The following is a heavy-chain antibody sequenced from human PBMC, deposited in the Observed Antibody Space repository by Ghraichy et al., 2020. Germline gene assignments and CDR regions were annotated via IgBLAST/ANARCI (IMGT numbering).Heavy chain of an antibody. CDR2: ISSSKRYI. CDR1: ELIFSPNT. Sequence: GGSLRLSCVASELIFSPNTMHWVRQAPGKGLEWVSPISSSKRYIYYADSVKGRFTISRDNAQNSLYLQMNSLRAEDTAVYYCSRGGVAGTAVLYHMDVWGLGTTGTVSS. V-gene: IGHV3-21*01. J-gene: IGHJ6*02. CDR3: SRGGVAGTAVLYHMDV. D-gene: IGHD6-19*01.